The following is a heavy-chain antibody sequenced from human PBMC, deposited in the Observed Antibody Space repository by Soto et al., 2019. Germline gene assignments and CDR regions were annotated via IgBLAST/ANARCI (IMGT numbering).Heavy chain of an antibody. V-gene: IGHV3-53*01. Sequence: PGGSLRLSCAASGFTVSSNYMSWVRQAPGKGLEWVSVIYSGGSTYYADSVKGRFTISRDNSKNSLFLQLNSLRDEDTAVYYCARDFGYDDVWGQGTTVTVSS. CDR3: ARDFGYDDV. D-gene: IGHD3-22*01. J-gene: IGHJ6*02. CDR2: IYSGGST. CDR1: GFTVSSNY.